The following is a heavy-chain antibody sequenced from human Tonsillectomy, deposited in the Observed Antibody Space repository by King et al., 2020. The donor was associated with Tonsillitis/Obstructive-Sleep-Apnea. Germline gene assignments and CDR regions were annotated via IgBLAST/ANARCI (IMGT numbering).Heavy chain of an antibody. J-gene: IGHJ3*02. V-gene: IGHV1-2*04. CDR2: INPNSGGT. Sequence: VQLVQSGAEVKKPGASVKVSCKASGYTFTGYYMHWVRQAPGQGLEWMGWINPNSGGTNYAQKFQGWVTMTRDTSISTAYMELSRLRSDDTAVYYCASTERYCNSTSCYAFDIWGQGTMVTVSS. D-gene: IGHD2-2*01. CDR1: GYTFTGYY. CDR3: ASTERYCNSTSCYAFDI.